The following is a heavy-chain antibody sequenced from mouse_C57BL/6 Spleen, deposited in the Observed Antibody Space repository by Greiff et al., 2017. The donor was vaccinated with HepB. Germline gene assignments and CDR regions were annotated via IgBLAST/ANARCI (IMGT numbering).Heavy chain of an antibody. V-gene: IGHV1-15*01. CDR2: IDPETGGT. CDR3: TRGGWLRGDD. Sequence: VQLQQSGAELVRPGASVTLSCKASGYTFTDYEMHWVKQTPVHGLEWIGAIDPETGGTAYNQKFKGKAILTADKSSSTAYMELRSLTSEDSAVYYCTRGGWLRGDDWGQGTSVTVSS. CDR1: GYTFTDYE. D-gene: IGHD2-2*01. J-gene: IGHJ4*01.